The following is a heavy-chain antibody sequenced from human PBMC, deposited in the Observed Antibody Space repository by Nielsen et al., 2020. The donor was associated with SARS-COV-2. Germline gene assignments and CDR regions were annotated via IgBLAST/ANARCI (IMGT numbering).Heavy chain of an antibody. CDR2: IWYDGSNK. J-gene: IGHJ6*02. CDR3: ARDEVSAAAATGGMDV. D-gene: IGHD6-13*01. CDR1: GFTFSSYG. V-gene: IGHV3-33*01. Sequence: GESLKISCAASGFTFSSYGMHWVRQAPGKGLEWVAVIWYDGSNKYYADSVKGRFTISRDNSKNTLYLQMNSLRAEDTAVYYCARDEVSAAAATGGMDVWGQGTTVTVPS.